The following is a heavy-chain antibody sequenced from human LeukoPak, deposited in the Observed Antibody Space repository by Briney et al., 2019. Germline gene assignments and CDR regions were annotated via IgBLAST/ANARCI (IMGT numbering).Heavy chain of an antibody. D-gene: IGHD2-2*01. CDR2: IYYSGST. J-gene: IGHJ4*02. Sequence: SEILSLTCTVSGGSISSYYWSWIRQHPGKGLEWIGYIYYSGSTYYNPSLKSRVTISVDTSKNQFSLKLSSVTAADTAVYYCARLVVPAAQRGFVDYWGQGTLVTVSS. CDR3: ARLVVPAAQRGFVDY. V-gene: IGHV4-59*06. CDR1: GGSISSYY.